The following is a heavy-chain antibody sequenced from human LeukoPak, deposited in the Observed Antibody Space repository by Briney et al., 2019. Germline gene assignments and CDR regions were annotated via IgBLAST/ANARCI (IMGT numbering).Heavy chain of an antibody. D-gene: IGHD6-25*01. CDR2: VYYGRSP. Sequence: SETLSLTCTLSGDSISRSTYYWAWIRQPPGKGLEWIGSVYYGRSPYFNLSLESRATISVDTSKNHFSLKMSSVTAADTAVYYCARSSGTGTFSYWGQGTLVTVSS. CDR3: ARSSGTGTFSY. V-gene: IGHV4-39*02. CDR1: GDSISRSTYY. J-gene: IGHJ4*02.